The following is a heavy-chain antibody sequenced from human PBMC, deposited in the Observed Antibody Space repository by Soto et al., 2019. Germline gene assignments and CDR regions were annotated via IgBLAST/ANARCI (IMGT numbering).Heavy chain of an antibody. V-gene: IGHV4-31*03. Sequence: NPXETLSLTCTVSGCSISSGGYYWSWIRQHPGKGLEWIGYIHYSGSTYYNPSLKSRVTISVDTSKNQFSLKLSSVTAADTAVYYCARVDTAMGYYFDYWGQGTLVTVSS. D-gene: IGHD5-18*01. CDR1: GCSISSGGYY. CDR3: ARVDTAMGYYFDY. CDR2: IHYSGST. J-gene: IGHJ4*02.